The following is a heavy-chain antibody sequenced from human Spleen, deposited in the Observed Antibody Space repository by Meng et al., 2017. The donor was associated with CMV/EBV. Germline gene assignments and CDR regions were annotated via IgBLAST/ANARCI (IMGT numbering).Heavy chain of an antibody. Sequence: ASVKVSCKASGYTFTDYYMHWVRQAPGQGLEWMGWINPNRGGTNYAQKFQGRVTMTRDTSISTAYMELSRLTSDDTAIYYCARGGRVVMVFNWFDPWGQGSLVTLL. V-gene: IGHV1-2*02. J-gene: IGHJ5*02. CDR1: GYTFTDYY. D-gene: IGHD2-8*01. CDR3: ARGGRVVMVFNWFDP. CDR2: INPNRGGT.